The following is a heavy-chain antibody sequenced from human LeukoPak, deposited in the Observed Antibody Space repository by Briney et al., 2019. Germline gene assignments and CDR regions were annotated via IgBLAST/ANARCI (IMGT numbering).Heavy chain of an antibody. D-gene: IGHD2-21*02. J-gene: IGHJ4*02. CDR3: TRDALTAGLLDY. V-gene: IGHV3-49*03. CDR1: GFTFGVYA. Sequence: GGSLRLSCTASGFTFGVYAMSWFRQALGKGLEWVGFIRSKAYGGTTEYAASVKGRFTISRDDSKSIAYLQMNSLKTEDTAVYYCTRDALTAGLLDYWGQGTLVTVSS. CDR2: IRSKAYGGTT.